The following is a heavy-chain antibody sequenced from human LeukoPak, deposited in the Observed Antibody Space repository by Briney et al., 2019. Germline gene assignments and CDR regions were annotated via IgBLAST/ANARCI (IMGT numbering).Heavy chain of an antibody. V-gene: IGHV4-39*07. J-gene: IGHJ5*02. CDR2: INHSGST. D-gene: IGHD6-13*01. CDR3: ARDAYSSSEVDWFDP. Sequence: SETLSLTCTVSGGSVSTGRYYWSWIRQPPGKGLEWIGEINHSGSTNYNPSLKSRVTISVDTSKNQFSLKLSSVTAADMAVYYCARDAYSSSEVDWFDPWGQGTLVTASS. CDR1: GGSVSTGRYY.